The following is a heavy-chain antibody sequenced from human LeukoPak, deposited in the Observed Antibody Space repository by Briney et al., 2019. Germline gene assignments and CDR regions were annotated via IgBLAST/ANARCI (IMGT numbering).Heavy chain of an antibody. Sequence: SETLSLTCTVSGDSVSSTGYYWGWIRQPPGKGLEWIGTIYYSGSTYYNPSLKSRVTMSEDTSRNQFSLRLSSVNAADTAVYYCARGRAIPAAMDCWGQGTLVTGSS. J-gene: IGHJ4*02. V-gene: IGHV4-39*01. D-gene: IGHD2-2*01. CDR1: GDSVSSTGYY. CDR3: ARGRAIPAAMDC. CDR2: IYYSGST.